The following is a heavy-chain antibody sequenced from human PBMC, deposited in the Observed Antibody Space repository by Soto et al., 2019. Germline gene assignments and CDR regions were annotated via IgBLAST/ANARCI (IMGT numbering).Heavy chain of an antibody. CDR1: GSTFSSYD. Sequence: QVQLVESGGDVVQPGRSLRLSCAASGSTFSSYDIHWVRQAPIKGLEWVAHISPDGNNAYYADSVKGRFTISRDDARNTVYLQVNCMRPEDTAVYHCVGVPSHGAFDIWGQGTLVTVSS. J-gene: IGHJ3*02. V-gene: IGHV3-30-3*01. CDR2: ISPDGNNA. CDR3: VGVPSHGAFDI.